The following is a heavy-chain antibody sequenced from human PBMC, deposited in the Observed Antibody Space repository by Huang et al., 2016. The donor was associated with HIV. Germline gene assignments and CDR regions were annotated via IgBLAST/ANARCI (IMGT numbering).Heavy chain of an antibody. CDR1: GGTFSSFA. J-gene: IGHJ4*02. CDR3: ARDHPTSVTTFAPFQY. CDR2: FIPLFGST. Sequence: QVQLVQSGAEVKKPGSSVKVSCKASGGTFSSFAISWVRQDPGQGLEWMGGFIPLFGSTNYAQKFQGRVTITADESTSTAFMELSSLRSEDTAVYFCARDHPTSVTTFAPFQYWGQGTLVSVSS. V-gene: IGHV1-69*13. D-gene: IGHD4-17*01.